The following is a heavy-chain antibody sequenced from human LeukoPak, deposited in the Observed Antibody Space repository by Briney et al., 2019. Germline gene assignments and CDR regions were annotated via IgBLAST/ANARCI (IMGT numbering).Heavy chain of an antibody. V-gene: IGHV3-23*01. J-gene: IGHJ4*02. Sequence: GGSLRLSCAASGFTISNYAMSWVRQTPGKGLEWVSAISGSGGSVANTYYADSVKGRFTISRDDSKNILFLQMNNLRAEDTAVYYCAQDGAWLRFDSWGQGTLVTVSS. CDR3: AQDGAWLRFDS. CDR1: GFTISNYA. CDR2: ISGSGGSVANT. D-gene: IGHD5-12*01.